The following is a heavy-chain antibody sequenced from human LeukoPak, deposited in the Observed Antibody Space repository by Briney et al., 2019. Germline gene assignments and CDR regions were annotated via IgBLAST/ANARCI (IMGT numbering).Heavy chain of an antibody. J-gene: IGHJ4*02. Sequence: PGRSLRLSCAASGFTFSSYAMHWVRQAPGKGLEWVAVISYDGSNKYYADSVKGRFTISRDNSKNTLYLQMNSLRAEDTAVYYCATDRGYCSSTSCYTLDYWGQGTLVTVSS. CDR1: GFTFSSYA. D-gene: IGHD2-2*02. V-gene: IGHV3-30-3*01. CDR3: ATDRGYCSSTSCYTLDY. CDR2: ISYDGSNK.